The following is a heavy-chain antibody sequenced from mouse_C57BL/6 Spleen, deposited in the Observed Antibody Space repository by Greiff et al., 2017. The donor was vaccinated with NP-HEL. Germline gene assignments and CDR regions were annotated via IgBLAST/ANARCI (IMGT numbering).Heavy chain of an antibody. CDR2: INPGSGGT. D-gene: IGHD1-1*01. J-gene: IGHJ3*01. Sequence: VQLQQSGAELVRPGTSVKVSCKASGYAFTNYLIEWVKQRPGQGLEWIGVINPGSGGTNYNEKFKGKATLTADKSSSTAYMQLSSLTSEDSAVYFCAKGPPLYGSSSRCAYWGQGTLVTVSA. CDR3: AKGPPLYGSSSRCAY. V-gene: IGHV1-54*01. CDR1: GYAFTNYL.